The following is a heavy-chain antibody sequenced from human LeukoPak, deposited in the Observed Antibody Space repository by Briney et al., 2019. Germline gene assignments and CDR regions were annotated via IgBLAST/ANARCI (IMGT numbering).Heavy chain of an antibody. J-gene: IGHJ4*02. CDR3: ARGPTFNIVVVTALFDY. CDR2: INHSGST. CDR1: GGSSSGYY. V-gene: IGHV4-34*01. D-gene: IGHD2-21*02. Sequence: PSETLSLTCAVYGGSSSGYYWSWIRQPPGKGLEWIGEINHSGSTNYNPSLKSRVTISVDTSKNQFSLKLSSVTAADTAVYYCARGPTFNIVVVTALFDYWGQGTLVTVSS.